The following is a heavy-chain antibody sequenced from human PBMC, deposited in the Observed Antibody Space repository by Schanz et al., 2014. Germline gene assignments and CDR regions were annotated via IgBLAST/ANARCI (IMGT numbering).Heavy chain of an antibody. J-gene: IGHJ4*02. CDR1: GFSFRKSA. V-gene: IGHV3-23*01. CDR2: LTGSGTTT. D-gene: IGHD6-13*01. CDR3: AKDLAAVGVFDY. Sequence: EVQLLESGGGLVQPGGSLRLSCAASGFSFRKSAMSWVRQAPGKGLEWVSDLTGSGTTTYYADSVKGQFTISRDNSKNTLDLQMNSLRAEDTAIYYCAKDLAAVGVFDYWGQGSLVTVSP.